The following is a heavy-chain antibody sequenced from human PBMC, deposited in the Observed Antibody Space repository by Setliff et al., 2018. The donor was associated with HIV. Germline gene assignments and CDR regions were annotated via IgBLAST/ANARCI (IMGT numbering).Heavy chain of an antibody. Sequence: EASVMVSCKVSGGTFSDYAVTWVRQAPGQGLEWMGGVIPVFGTGNYAQKFQGRVTITTDESTRTAYMELRSLRSEDTAVYYCARVPSPFVQEGYFDDWGQGTLVTVSS. CDR1: GGTFSDYA. V-gene: IGHV1-69*05. J-gene: IGHJ4*01. D-gene: IGHD3-3*01. CDR3: ARVPSPFVQEGYFDD. CDR2: VIPVFGTG.